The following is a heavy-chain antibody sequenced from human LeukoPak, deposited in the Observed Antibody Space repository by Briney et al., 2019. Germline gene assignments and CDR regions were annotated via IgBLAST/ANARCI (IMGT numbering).Heavy chain of an antibody. D-gene: IGHD3-10*01. J-gene: IGHJ4*02. V-gene: IGHV6-1*01. CDR2: TYYRSKWYN. CDR1: GDSASSNSAA. CDR3: AREGITMVRGVIRYFDY. Sequence: SQTLSLTCAISGDSASSNSAAWNWIRQSPSRGLEWLGRTYYRSKWYNDYAVSVKSRITINPDTSKNQFSLQLNSVTPEDTAVYYCAREGITMVRGVIRYFDYWGQGTLVTVPS.